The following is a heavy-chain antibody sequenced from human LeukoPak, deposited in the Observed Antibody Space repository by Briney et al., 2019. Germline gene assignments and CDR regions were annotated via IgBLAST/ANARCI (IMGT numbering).Heavy chain of an antibody. V-gene: IGHV4-34*01. CDR1: GGSFSGYY. D-gene: IGHD1-1*01. Sequence: KPSETLSLTCAVYGGSFSGYYWSWIRQPPGKGLEWIGEINHSGSTNYNPSLKSRVTISVDTSKNQFSLKLSSVTAADTAVYYCARDFIYSQVYQERFWFDPWGQGTLVTVSS. J-gene: IGHJ5*02. CDR3: ARDFIYSQVYQERFWFDP. CDR2: INHSGST.